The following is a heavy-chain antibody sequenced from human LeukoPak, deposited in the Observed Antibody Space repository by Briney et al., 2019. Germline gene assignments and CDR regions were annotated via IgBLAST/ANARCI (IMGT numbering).Heavy chain of an antibody. J-gene: IGHJ4*02. V-gene: IGHV4-34*01. CDR3: ARGVVGGPVDY. CDR2: INHSGST. CDR1: GGSFSGYY. D-gene: IGHD1-26*01. Sequence: SETLSLTCAVYGGSFSGYYWSWIRQPPGKGLVWIGEINHSGSTNYNPSLKSRVTISVDTSKNQFSLKLSSVTAADTAVYYCARGVVGGPVDYWGQGTLVTVSS.